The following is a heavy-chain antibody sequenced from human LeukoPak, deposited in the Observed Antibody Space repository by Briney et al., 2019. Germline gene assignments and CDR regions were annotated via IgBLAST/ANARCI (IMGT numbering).Heavy chain of an antibody. CDR2: INPNSGGA. Sequence: ASVKVSCKASGYTFTGYYMHWVRQAPGQGLEWMGRINPNSGGANYAQKFQGRVTMTRDTSISTAYMELSRLRSDDTAVYYCARATLNYYDSGGYPLDYWGQGTLVTVSS. J-gene: IGHJ4*02. D-gene: IGHD3-22*01. CDR1: GYTFTGYY. CDR3: ARATLNYYDSGGYPLDY. V-gene: IGHV1-2*06.